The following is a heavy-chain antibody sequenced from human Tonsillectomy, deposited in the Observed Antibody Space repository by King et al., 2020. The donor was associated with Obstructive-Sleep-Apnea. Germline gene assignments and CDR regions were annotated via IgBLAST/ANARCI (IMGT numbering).Heavy chain of an antibody. CDR1: GGSFSGYY. J-gene: IGHJ4*02. CDR2: INHSGST. CDR3: ARERKLLRYFDY. D-gene: IGHD1-26*01. V-gene: IGHV4-34*01. Sequence: VQLQQWGAGLLKPSETLSLTCAVYGGSFSGYYWSWIRQPPGKGLEWIGEINHSGSTNYNPSLKSRVTISVDTSKNQFSLKLSSVTAADTAVYYCARERKLLRYFDYWGQGTLVTVSS.